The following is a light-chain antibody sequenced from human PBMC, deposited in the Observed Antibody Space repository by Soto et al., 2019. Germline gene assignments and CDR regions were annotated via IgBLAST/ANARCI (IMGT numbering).Light chain of an antibody. J-gene: IGLJ3*02. CDR3: ASWDDSLNARV. CDR2: NDN. V-gene: IGLV1-44*01. Sequence: QYVLTQPPSASGTPGQRVTVSCSGGSSNIGRYTVNWYQQLPGTAPKVLLYNDNQRPSGVPDRFSGSKSGTSASLAISGLQSEDEADYYCASWDDSLNARVFGGGTKLTVL. CDR1: SSNIGRYT.